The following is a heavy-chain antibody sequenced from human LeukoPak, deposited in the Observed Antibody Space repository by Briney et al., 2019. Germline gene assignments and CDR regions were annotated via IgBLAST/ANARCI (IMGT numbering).Heavy chain of an antibody. J-gene: IGHJ4*02. D-gene: IGHD3/OR15-3a*01. CDR3: ARYGLTFDY. CDR2: IYYSGST. V-gene: IGHV4-39*01. CDR1: GGSISSSSYY. Sequence: MSSETLSLTCTASGGSISSSSYYWGWIRRPPGKGLEWIGNIYYSGSTYYNPSLKSRVTISVDTSKNQFSLKLSSVTAADTAVYYCARYGLTFDYWDQGTLVTVSS.